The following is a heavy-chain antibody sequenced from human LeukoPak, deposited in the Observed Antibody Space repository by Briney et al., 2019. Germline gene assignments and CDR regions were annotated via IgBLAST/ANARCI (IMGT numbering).Heavy chain of an antibody. J-gene: IGHJ4*02. CDR1: GGTFSSYA. Sequence: GASVKVSCKASGGTFSSYAISWVRQAPGQGLEWMGGIIPIFGTANYAQKFQGRVTITADKSTSTAYMELSSLRSEDTAVYYCARDRRERGWDYDSSGLMAGTFDYWGQGTLVTASS. D-gene: IGHD3-22*01. CDR2: IIPIFGTA. V-gene: IGHV1-69*06. CDR3: ARDRRERGWDYDSSGLMAGTFDY.